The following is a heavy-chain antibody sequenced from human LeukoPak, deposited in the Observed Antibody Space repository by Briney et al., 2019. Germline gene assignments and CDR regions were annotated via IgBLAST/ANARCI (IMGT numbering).Heavy chain of an antibody. D-gene: IGHD3-10*01. V-gene: IGHV3-23*01. CDR1: GFTFSSYA. J-gene: IGHJ4*02. CDR3: AKDNAIYYYGSGRPFDY. CDR2: ISDSGGST. Sequence: TGGSLRLSCAASGFTFSSYAMSWVRQAPGKGLEWVSAISDSGGSTYYADSVKGRFTISRDNSKNSLYLQMNSLRADDTAVYYCAKDNAIYYYGSGRPFDYWGQRTRVTVSS.